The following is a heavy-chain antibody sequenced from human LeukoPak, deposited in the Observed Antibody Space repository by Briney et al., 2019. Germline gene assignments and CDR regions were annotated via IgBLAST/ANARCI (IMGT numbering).Heavy chain of an antibody. D-gene: IGHD2-2*01. CDR3: AGTEPRDIVVVPAARYYYYMDV. CDR2: IIPIFGTA. Sequence: ASVKVSCKASGGTFSSYAISWVRQAPGQGLEWMGGIIPIFGTANYAQKFQGRVTITTDESTSTAYMELSSLRSEDTAVYYCAGTEPRDIVVVPAARYYYYMDVWGKGTTVTVSS. V-gene: IGHV1-69*05. CDR1: GGTFSSYA. J-gene: IGHJ6*03.